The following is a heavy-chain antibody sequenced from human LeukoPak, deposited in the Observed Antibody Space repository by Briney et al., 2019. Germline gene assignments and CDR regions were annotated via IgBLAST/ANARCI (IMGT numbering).Heavy chain of an antibody. J-gene: IGHJ4*02. V-gene: IGHV3-30*18. CDR1: GFSFGGYA. CDR2: LSYDGSNK. Sequence: GRSLRLSCAASGFSFGGYAMHWVRQAPGKGLEWVAVLSYDGSNKYYVDSVKGRFTISRDNSKNTLFLRMNSLRVDDTAVYYCAKERGSKSLDDWGQGTLVTVSS. D-gene: IGHD3-10*01. CDR3: AKERGSKSLDD.